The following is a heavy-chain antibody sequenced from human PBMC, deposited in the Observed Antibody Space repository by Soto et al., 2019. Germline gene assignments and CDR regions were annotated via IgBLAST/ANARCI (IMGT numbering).Heavy chain of an antibody. D-gene: IGHD1-1*01. Sequence: QVQLQQWGAGLLKPSETLSLTCAVYGGFVSSGSYYWSWIRQPPGKGLEWIGEMSHSGGTHFNPSLQMLVTISVDTSKNQFSLKMSSVTAADTALYYCARVERGTATTVVDAFDIWGPGTMVTVSS. CDR2: MSHSGGT. V-gene: IGHV4-34*01. J-gene: IGHJ3*02. CDR3: ARVERGTATTVVDAFDI. CDR1: GGFVSSGSYY.